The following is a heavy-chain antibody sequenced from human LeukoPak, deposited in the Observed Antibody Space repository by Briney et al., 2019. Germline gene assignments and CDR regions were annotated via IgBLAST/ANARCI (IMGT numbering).Heavy chain of an antibody. V-gene: IGHV5-51*01. D-gene: IGHD6-13*01. CDR1: TYSFTNYW. J-gene: IGHJ4*02. CDR3: ARLPPAPKDSSSWYLDY. Sequence: GESLKISCKASTYSFTNYWIGWVRQMPGKGLEWMGIIYPAGSQTIYSPSFQGQVTISADKSISTAYLQWSSLKASDTAMYYCARLPPAPKDSSSWYLDYWGQGTLVTVSS. CDR2: IYPAGSQT.